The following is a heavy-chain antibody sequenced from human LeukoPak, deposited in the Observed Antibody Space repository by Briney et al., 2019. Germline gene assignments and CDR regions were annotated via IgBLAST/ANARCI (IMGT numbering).Heavy chain of an antibody. J-gene: IGHJ5*02. V-gene: IGHV1-69*05. CDR1: GGTFSSYA. Sequence: SVKVSCKASGGTFSSYAISWVRQAPGQGLEWMGGIIPIFGTANYAQKFQGRVTMTRDMSTSTVYMELSSLRSEDTAVYYCASQIAVVDNNWFDPWGQGTLVTVSS. CDR3: ASQIAVVDNNWFDP. CDR2: IIPIFGTA. D-gene: IGHD6-19*01.